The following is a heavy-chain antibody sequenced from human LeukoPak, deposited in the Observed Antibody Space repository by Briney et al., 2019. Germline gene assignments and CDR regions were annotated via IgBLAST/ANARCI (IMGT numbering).Heavy chain of an antibody. CDR2: INEDGSVK. D-gene: IGHD2-21*02. J-gene: IGHJ4*02. Sequence: GGSLRPSCAVSGGTFSAYWVAWVRQSPGKGLEWVAEINEDGSVKYYVDSMKGRFTISRDNAKNSLYLQMNSLGAEDTAVYYCAKVPRDSDCYWGQGTLVTVSS. CDR3: AKVPRDSDCY. V-gene: IGHV3-7*01. CDR1: GGTFSAYW.